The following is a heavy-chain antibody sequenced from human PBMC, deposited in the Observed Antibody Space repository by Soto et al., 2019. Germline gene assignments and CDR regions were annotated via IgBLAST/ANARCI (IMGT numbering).Heavy chain of an antibody. CDR1: GGPFNTYT. Sequence: QVQLVQSGAEVKKPGSSVKVSCKASGGPFNTYTISWVRQAPGQGLEWMGRIIPILGIANYAQKLQGRVTITADKSTSTAYMELTSLRSEDTAVYYCARGGYDAGGVYGFDYWGQGTLVTVSS. CDR2: IIPILGIA. V-gene: IGHV1-69*02. D-gene: IGHD5-12*01. CDR3: ARGGYDAGGVYGFDY. J-gene: IGHJ4*02.